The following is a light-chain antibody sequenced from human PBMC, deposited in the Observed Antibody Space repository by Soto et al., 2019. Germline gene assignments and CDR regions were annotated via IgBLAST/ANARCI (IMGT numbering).Light chain of an antibody. J-gene: IGKJ2*01. CDR1: QSISTY. CDR2: ADY. Sequence: DIQMPQSPSSLSASVVDRVTITCRPGQSISTYLNWYQQKPGTAPRLLIYADYNLQSGVPSTFSGSASGTNFTLTISSLQPEDYGPYDCQQSFSTPYTLGQGTKLDIK. V-gene: IGKV1-39*01. CDR3: QQSFSTPYT.